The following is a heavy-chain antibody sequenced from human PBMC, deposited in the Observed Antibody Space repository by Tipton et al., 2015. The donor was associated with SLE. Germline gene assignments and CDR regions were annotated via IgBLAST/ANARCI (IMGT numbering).Heavy chain of an antibody. CDR2: ISSSGSTI. CDR3: ARGGDFWSGYLGAFDY. J-gene: IGHJ4*02. Sequence: SLRLSCAASGFTFSSYEMNWVRQAPGKGLEWVSYISSSGSTIYYADSVKGRFTISRDNAKNSLYLQMNSLRAEDTAVYYCARGGDFWSGYLGAFDYWGQGTLVTVSS. V-gene: IGHV3-48*03. D-gene: IGHD3-3*01. CDR1: GFTFSSYE.